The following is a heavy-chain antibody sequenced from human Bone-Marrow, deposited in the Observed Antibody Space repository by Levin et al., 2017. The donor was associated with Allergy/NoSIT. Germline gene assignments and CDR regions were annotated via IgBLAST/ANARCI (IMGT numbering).Heavy chain of an antibody. CDR1: GFNFRSYG. J-gene: IGHJ4*02. CDR3: ARDPGGTSWGIDY. D-gene: IGHD6-13*01. V-gene: IGHV3-33*01. Sequence: SCAASGFNFRSYGMHWVRQAPGKGLEWVAVIWYDGSKKYYADSVKGRFTVSRDNSKNTLDLEMNSLRADDTAMYYCARDPGGTSWGIDYWGQGSLVTVSS. CDR2: IWYDGSKK.